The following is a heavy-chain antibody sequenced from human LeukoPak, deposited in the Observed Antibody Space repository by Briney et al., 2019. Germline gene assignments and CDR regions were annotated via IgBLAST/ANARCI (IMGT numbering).Heavy chain of an antibody. CDR2: IHNSGTT. J-gene: IGHJ4*02. CDR1: GFMFSSYW. D-gene: IGHD3-10*01. Sequence: GSLRLSCAASGFMFSSYWMTWVRQSSGKGLEWIGEIHNSGTTNYNPSLSSRVTISEDTSKNQFYLNLSSVTAADTAVYYCARRYYYNLGSFPFDFWGQGTLVTVSS. CDR3: ARRYYYNLGSFPFDF. V-gene: IGHV4-34*01.